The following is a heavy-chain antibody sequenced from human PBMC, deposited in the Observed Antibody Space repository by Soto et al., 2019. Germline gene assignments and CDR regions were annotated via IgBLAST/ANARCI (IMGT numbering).Heavy chain of an antibody. V-gene: IGHV3-21*01. D-gene: IGHD6-19*01. CDR3: ASDPVAVNGSFIDF. CDR2: ISRSSTYI. J-gene: IGHJ4*02. CDR1: GLPFSSYS. Sequence: PGGSLRLSCAASGLPFSSYSMNWVRQAPGKGLEWVSSISRSSTYIYYADSVKGRFTISRDNAKNSLYLQMNSLRSEDTAIYYCASDPVAVNGSFIDFWGQGTLVTVSS.